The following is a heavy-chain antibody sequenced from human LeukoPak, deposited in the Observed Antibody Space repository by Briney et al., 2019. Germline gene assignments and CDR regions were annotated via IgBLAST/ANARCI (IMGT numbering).Heavy chain of an antibody. J-gene: IGHJ5*02. CDR3: ARGYCSSTSCYGWFDP. V-gene: IGHV1-69*04. D-gene: IGHD2-2*01. CDR2: IIPILGIA. Sequence: GASVKVSCKASGGTFSSYAISWVRQAPGQGLEWRGRIIPILGIANYAQKFQGRVTITADKSTSTAYMELSSLRSEDTAVYYCARGYCSSTSCYGWFDPWGQGTLVTVSS. CDR1: GGTFSSYA.